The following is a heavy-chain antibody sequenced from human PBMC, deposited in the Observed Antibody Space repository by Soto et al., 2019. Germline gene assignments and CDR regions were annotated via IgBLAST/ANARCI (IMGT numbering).Heavy chain of an antibody. Sequence: SETLSLTCTVSGGSISSSSYYWGWIRQPPGKGLEWIGSIYYSGSTYYNPSLKSRVTISVDTSKNQFSLKLSSVTAADTAVYYCARASSTVYYYYGMDVWGQGTTVTVSS. CDR3: ARASSTVYYYYGMDV. D-gene: IGHD4-17*01. CDR1: GGSISSSSYY. J-gene: IGHJ6*02. CDR2: IYYSGST. V-gene: IGHV4-39*01.